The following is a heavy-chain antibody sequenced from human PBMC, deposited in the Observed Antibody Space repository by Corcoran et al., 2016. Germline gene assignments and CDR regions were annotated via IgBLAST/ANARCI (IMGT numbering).Heavy chain of an antibody. CDR3: TTNRGFWAFGI. D-gene: IGHD3-3*01. CDR1: GFTFSNAW. J-gene: IGHJ3*02. V-gene: IGHV3-15*07. Sequence: EEQLVESGGGSVEPGGSLRLSCAASGFTFSNAWMNWVRQAPGKGREWVARIKSKAVGGAIDYSAPVRGRFTISRDDSKNTLDLQMNSLKTEDTAVYYCTTNRGFWAFGIWGQGTMVTVSS. CDR2: IKSKAVGGAI.